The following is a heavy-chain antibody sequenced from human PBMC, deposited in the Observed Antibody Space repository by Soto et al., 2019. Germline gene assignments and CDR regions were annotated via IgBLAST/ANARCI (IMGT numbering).Heavy chain of an antibody. CDR2: ISSNGGST. V-gene: IGHV3-64D*08. Sequence: GGSLRLSCSASGFTFSSYAMHWVRQAPGKGLEYVSAISSNGGSTYYADSVKGRFTISRDNSKNTLYLQMSSLRAEDTAVYYCVRGLYCSGGSCYSIDYYYYGMDVWGQGTTVTVSS. D-gene: IGHD2-15*01. CDR3: VRGLYCSGGSCYSIDYYYYGMDV. J-gene: IGHJ6*02. CDR1: GFTFSSYA.